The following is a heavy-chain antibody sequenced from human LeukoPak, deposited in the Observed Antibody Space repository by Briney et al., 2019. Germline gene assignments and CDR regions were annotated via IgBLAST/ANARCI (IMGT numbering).Heavy chain of an antibody. Sequence: GGSLRLSCAASGFTFSSYEMNWVRQAPGKGLEWVSYISSSGRIIYYADSVKGRFTISRDNAKNSLYVQMNSLRAEDTAVYYCARGAGTYINYFEYWSQGTLVTVSS. CDR1: GFTFSSYE. V-gene: IGHV3-48*03. CDR2: ISSSGRII. D-gene: IGHD3/OR15-3a*01. J-gene: IGHJ4*02. CDR3: ARGAGTYINYFEY.